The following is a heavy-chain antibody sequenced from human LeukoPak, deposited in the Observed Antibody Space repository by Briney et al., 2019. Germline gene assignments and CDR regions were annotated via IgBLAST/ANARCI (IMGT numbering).Heavy chain of an antibody. D-gene: IGHD5-24*01. V-gene: IGHV4-34*01. CDR1: GGSFSGYY. Sequence: SETLSLTCAVYGGSFSGYYWSWIRQPPGKGLEWIGEINHSGSTNYNPSLKSRVTISVDTSKNQFSLKLSSVAAADTAVYYRARGRDSYNSWGQGTLVTVSS. J-gene: IGHJ4*02. CDR3: ARGRDSYNS. CDR2: INHSGST.